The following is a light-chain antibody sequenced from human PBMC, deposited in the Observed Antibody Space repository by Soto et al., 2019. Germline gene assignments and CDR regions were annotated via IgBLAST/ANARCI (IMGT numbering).Light chain of an antibody. CDR3: CSYAGVV. Sequence: QSALTQPASVSGSPGQSMTISCTGPSSDVGSYNLVSWYQQHPGKAPKLMIYEGSKRPSGVSNRFSGSKSGNTASLTISGLQAEDEADYYCCSYAGVVFGGGTKLTVL. CDR1: SSDVGSYNL. CDR2: EGS. J-gene: IGLJ2*01. V-gene: IGLV2-23*01.